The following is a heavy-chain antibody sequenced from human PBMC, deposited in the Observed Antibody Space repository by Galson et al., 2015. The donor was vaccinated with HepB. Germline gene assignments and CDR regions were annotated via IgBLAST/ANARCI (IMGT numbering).Heavy chain of an antibody. Sequence: SLRLSCAASGFTVSNNYMTWVRQAPGKGLEWVSVIYSGGTTKYADSVKGRFTISRDNSKNTLYLQMNSLRAEDTAVYYCARGETRGATGDYWGQGTLVTVSS. CDR1: GFTVSNNY. CDR3: ARGETRGATGDY. D-gene: IGHD5-12*01. CDR2: IYSGGTT. J-gene: IGHJ4*02. V-gene: IGHV3-53*01.